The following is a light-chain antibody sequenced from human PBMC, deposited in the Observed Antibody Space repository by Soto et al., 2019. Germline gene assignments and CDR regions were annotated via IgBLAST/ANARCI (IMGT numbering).Light chain of an antibody. V-gene: IGLV1-40*01. CDR1: SSNIGADSD. Sequence: QSVLTQPPSVSAAPGQSVTISCTGSSSNIGADSDVHWYQQLPGTAPKLLISHNNNRPSGVPDRFSGSKSGTSASLAITSLQAEDEADYYCQSYDISLHNYVFGTGTKLTVL. CDR3: QSYDISLHNYV. J-gene: IGLJ1*01. CDR2: HNN.